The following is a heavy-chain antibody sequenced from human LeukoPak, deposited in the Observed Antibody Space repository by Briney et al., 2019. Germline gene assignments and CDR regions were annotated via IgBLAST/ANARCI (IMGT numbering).Heavy chain of an antibody. CDR2: ISNDGSST. D-gene: IGHD1-14*01. Sequence: GGSLRLSCAASGLTFSSHWMHWVRQAPGKGLVWVSRISNDGSSTTYADSVKGRFTISRDNAKNMLYLQVNSLRARDTAVYYCATQQGGNPVYWGQGTLVSVSS. V-gene: IGHV3-74*01. CDR3: ATQQGGNPVY. J-gene: IGHJ4*02. CDR1: GLTFSSHW.